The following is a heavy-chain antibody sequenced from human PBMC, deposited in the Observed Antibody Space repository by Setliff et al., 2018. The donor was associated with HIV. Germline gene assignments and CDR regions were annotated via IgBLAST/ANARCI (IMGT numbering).Heavy chain of an antibody. V-gene: IGHV3-13*01. CDR2: IGIGGDT. CDR1: GFAFSDYD. Sequence: GGSLRLSCATPGFAFSDYDFHWVRQVTGEGLEWVSAIGIGGDTYYADSVKGRFTISRENAKNSLYLQMNNVRAGDTAVYYCTRELNGHTSSHYYFGLDVWGQGTTVTVSS. CDR3: TRELNGHTSSHYYFGLDV. D-gene: IGHD6-6*01. J-gene: IGHJ6*02.